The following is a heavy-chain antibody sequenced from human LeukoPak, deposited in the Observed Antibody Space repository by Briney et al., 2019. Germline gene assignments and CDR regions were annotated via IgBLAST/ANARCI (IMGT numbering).Heavy chain of an antibody. CDR1: GFSFTSYW. Sequence: GGSLTLSCAASGFSFTSYWMSWVAQAPGKGLEWVANIKQDESEKYYVDSVKGRFTISRDNAKNSLYLQMNSLRAEDTAVYYCARYKIESPTKVDCWGQGILVTVSS. V-gene: IGHV3-7*01. J-gene: IGHJ4*02. CDR2: IKQDESEK. D-gene: IGHD1-1*01. CDR3: ARYKIESPTKVDC.